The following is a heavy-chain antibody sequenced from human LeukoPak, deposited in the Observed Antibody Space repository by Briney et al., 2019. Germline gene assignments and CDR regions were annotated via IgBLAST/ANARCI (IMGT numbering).Heavy chain of an antibody. CDR2: MNIDGSII. J-gene: IGHJ4*02. V-gene: IGHV3-74*01. D-gene: IGHD1-26*01. Sequence: GGSLRLSCVVSGFTFSSYWMHWVRQAPGKGLVWVSRMNIDGSIINYAHSVKGRFTISRDNAMNTLYLQMNSLRAEDTAVYYCARGVGTTNPPEDYWGQGTLVTVSS. CDR3: ARGVGTTNPPEDY. CDR1: GFTFSSYW.